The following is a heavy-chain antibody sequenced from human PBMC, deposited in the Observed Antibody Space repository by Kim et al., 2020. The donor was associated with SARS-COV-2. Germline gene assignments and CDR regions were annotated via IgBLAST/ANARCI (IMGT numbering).Heavy chain of an antibody. CDR3: ARAPYYYDSRKYYYYYYGMDV. V-gene: IGHV3-21*01. Sequence: GGSLRLSCAASGFTFSSYSMNWVRQAPGKGLEWVSSISSSSSSYIYYADSVKGRFTISRDNAKNSLYLQMNSLRAEDTAVYYCARAPYYYDSRKYYYYYYGMDVWGQGTTVTVSS. D-gene: IGHD3-22*01. J-gene: IGHJ6*02. CDR2: ISSSSSSYI. CDR1: GFTFSSYS.